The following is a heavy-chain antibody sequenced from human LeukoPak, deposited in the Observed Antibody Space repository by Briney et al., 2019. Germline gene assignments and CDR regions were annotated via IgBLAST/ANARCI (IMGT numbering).Heavy chain of an antibody. CDR2: IYHSGNT. D-gene: IGHD1-26*01. Sequence: SETLSLTCTVSGGSINSYYWGWIRKPPGRGLEWVGIIYHSGNTYYNPSLKSRVTMSLDTSKNQFSLKLTSVTAADTAVYYCARAVGATTYWGFDYWGRGTLVTVSS. V-gene: IGHV4-59*04. J-gene: IGHJ4*02. CDR1: GGSINSYY. CDR3: ARAVGATTYWGFDY.